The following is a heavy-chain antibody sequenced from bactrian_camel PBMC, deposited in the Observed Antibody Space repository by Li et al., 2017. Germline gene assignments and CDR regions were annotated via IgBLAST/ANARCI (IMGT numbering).Heavy chain of an antibody. D-gene: IGHD6*01. V-gene: IGHV3S53*01. CDR3: AAEFGGGTWYVCLKRSTFNY. CDR2: IDKSGAT. J-gene: IGHJ4*01. Sequence: HVQLVESGGNSVQAGGSLRLSCEASGYSVSEFYMAWFRQAPGKEREGVAAIDKSGATTYAGSLAGRFTISKNNAEKTLYLQMNSLKPEDTAMYYCAAEFGGGTWYVCLKRSTFNYWGQGTQVTVS. CDR1: GYSVSEFY.